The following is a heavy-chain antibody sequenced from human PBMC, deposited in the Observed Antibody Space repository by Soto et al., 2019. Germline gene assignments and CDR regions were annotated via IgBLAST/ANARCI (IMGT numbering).Heavy chain of an antibody. CDR2: IFYSGHL. J-gene: IGHJ4*02. V-gene: IGHV4-59*01. D-gene: IGHD1-26*01. CDR3: ARGGGGYRFDY. Sequence: QVQLQESGPGLVKPSETLSLTCAVSGASFGTYYWSWIRQPPGKGLEWIGYIFYSGHLKYNPSLKGRLTISVDPSKNRISLRLTSVTAADTAVYYCARGGGGYRFDYWGQGTLVTVSA. CDR1: GASFGTYY.